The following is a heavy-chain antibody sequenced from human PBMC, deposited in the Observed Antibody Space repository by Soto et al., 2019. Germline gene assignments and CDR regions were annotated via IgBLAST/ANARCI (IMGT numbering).Heavy chain of an antibody. CDR3: ARDIVVVPAAPPSWFDP. Sequence: QVPLVQSGAEVKQPGSSVKVSCKASGGTFSSYAISWVRQAPGQGLEWMGGIIPIFGTANYAQKFQGRVTITADESTSTAYMELSSLRSEDTAVYYCARDIVVVPAAPPSWFDPWGQGTLVTVSS. V-gene: IGHV1-69*01. CDR1: GGTFSSYA. D-gene: IGHD2-2*01. CDR2: IIPIFGTA. J-gene: IGHJ5*02.